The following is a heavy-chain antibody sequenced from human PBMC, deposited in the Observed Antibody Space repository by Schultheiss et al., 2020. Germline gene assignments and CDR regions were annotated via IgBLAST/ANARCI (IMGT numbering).Heavy chain of an antibody. V-gene: IGHV3-30*18. CDR1: GFTFSSYG. CDR2: ISYDGSNK. CDR3: AKDFAQSSGYYSFLFDY. J-gene: IGHJ4*02. Sequence: SCAASGFTFSSYGMHWVRQAPGKGLEWVAVISYDGSNKYYADSVKGRFTISRDNSKNTLYLQMNSLRAEDTAVYYCAKDFAQSSGYYSFLFDYWGQGTLVTVSS. D-gene: IGHD3-22*01.